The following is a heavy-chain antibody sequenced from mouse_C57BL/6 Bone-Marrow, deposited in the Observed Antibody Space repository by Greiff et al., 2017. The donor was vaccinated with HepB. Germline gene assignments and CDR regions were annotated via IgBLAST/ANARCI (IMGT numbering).Heavy chain of an antibody. CDR1: GYTFTNYW. Sequence: VQLVESGAELVRPGTSVKMSCKASGYTFTNYWIGWAKQRPGHGLEWIGDIYPGGGYTNYNEKFKGKATLTADKSSSTAYMQFSSLTSEDSAIYYCARAHGSSYDYYAMDYWGQGTSVTVSS. J-gene: IGHJ4*01. V-gene: IGHV1-63*01. CDR2: IYPGGGYT. D-gene: IGHD1-1*01. CDR3: ARAHGSSYDYYAMDY.